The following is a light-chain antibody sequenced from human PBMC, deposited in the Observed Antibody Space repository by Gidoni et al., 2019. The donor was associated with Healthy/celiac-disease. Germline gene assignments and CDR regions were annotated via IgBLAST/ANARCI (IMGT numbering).Light chain of an antibody. CDR3: QQYNNWPPA. J-gene: IGKJ1*01. V-gene: IGKV3-15*01. CDR2: GAS. Sequence: EIVMTQSPATLSVSPGERATLPCRASQSVSSNLAWYQQKPGQAPRLLIYGASTRATGIPARFSGSGSGTEFTLTISSLQSEDFAVYYCQQYNNWPPAFXXXTKVEIK. CDR1: QSVSSN.